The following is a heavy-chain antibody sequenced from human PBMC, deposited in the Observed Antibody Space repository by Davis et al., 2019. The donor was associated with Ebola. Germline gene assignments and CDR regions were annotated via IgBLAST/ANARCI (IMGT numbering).Heavy chain of an antibody. J-gene: IGHJ4*02. Sequence: SETLSLTCTVSGGSISSGYYWGWIRQPPGKGLEWIGSIYHSGSTYYNPSLKSRVTISVDTSKNQFSLKLSSVTAADTAVYYCARDSNSGGDYWGQGTLVTVSS. V-gene: IGHV4-38-2*02. CDR3: ARDSNSGGDY. CDR2: IYHSGST. CDR1: GGSISSGYY. D-gene: IGHD4-23*01.